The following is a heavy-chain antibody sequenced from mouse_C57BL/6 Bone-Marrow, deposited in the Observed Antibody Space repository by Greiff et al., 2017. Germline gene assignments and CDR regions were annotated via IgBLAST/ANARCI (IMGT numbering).Heavy chain of an antibody. Sequence: QVQLQQPGAELVRPGTSVKVSCKASGYAFTNYLLEWVKQRPGQGLEWIGVINPGSGGTNYNEKFKGKATLTADKSSSTANMQLSSLTSVDSAVYFCARRLVYYFDYWGQGTTLTVSS. D-gene: IGHD1-1*02. CDR2: INPGSGGT. J-gene: IGHJ2*01. CDR3: ARRLVYYFDY. CDR1: GYAFTNYL. V-gene: IGHV1-54*01.